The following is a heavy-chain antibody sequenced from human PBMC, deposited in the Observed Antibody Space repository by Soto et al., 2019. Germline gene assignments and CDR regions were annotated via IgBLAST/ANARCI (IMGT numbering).Heavy chain of an antibody. CDR3: ARDGDVNTGFGKDY. V-gene: IGHV3-33*01. D-gene: IGHD3-16*01. CDR2: IWHDGGNK. CDR1: GFTFSSYG. J-gene: IGHJ4*02. Sequence: XGSLRLSCAASGFTFSSYGMHGVRQAPGKGLEWVAFIWHDGGNKFYAESVKGRFTISRDNSKNTLYLQMTSLSAEDTAMYYCARDGDVNTGFGKDYWGQGTLVTVSS.